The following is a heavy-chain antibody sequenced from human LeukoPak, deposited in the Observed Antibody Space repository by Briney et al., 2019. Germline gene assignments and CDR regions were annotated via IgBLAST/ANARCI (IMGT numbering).Heavy chain of an antibody. CDR3: ARSGEMAYAFDI. Sequence: SETLSLTCTVSGGSISSYYWSWIRQPPGKGLEWIGYIYYSGSTNYNPSLKSRVTTSVDTSKNQFSLKLSSVTAADTAVYYCARSGEMAYAFDIWGQGTMVTVSS. D-gene: IGHD5-24*01. CDR2: IYYSGST. V-gene: IGHV4-59*08. J-gene: IGHJ3*02. CDR1: GGSISSYY.